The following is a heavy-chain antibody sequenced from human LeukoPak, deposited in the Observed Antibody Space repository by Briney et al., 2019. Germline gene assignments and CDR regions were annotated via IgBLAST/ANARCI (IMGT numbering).Heavy chain of an antibody. CDR3: AKASGGNLTPFDY. J-gene: IGHJ4*02. D-gene: IGHD4-23*01. Sequence: GGSLRLSCAASGFTFSTYAMSWVRQAPGKGLEWVSAISGSGGSTYYADSVKGRFTISRDNSKNTLYLQMNSLRAEDTAVYYCAKASGGNLTPFDYWGQGTLVTVSS. V-gene: IGHV3-23*01. CDR1: GFTFSTYA. CDR2: ISGSGGST.